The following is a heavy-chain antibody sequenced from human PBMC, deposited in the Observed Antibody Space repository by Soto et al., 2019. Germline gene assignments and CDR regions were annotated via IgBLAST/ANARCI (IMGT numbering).Heavy chain of an antibody. CDR1: GGSISRGGYY. Sequence: PSETLSLTCTVSGGSISRGGYYWSWIRQNPGKGLEWIGYTYNSVSTYYNPSLKSRVTISVDRSKNQFSLKLSSVTAADTAVYYCARAGGLGAVAVDYWGQGTLVTVSS. V-gene: IGHV4-31*03. J-gene: IGHJ4*02. CDR2: TYNSVST. CDR3: ARAGGLGAVAVDY. D-gene: IGHD6-19*01.